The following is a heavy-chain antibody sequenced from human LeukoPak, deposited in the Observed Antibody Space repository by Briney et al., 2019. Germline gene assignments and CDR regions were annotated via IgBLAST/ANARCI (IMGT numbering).Heavy chain of an antibody. Sequence: GGSLRLSCAASGFTFSSYAMSWVRQAPGKGLEWVSAISGSGGSTYYADSVKGRFTISRDNSKNTLCLQMNSLRAEDTAVYYSAKAVTLTVVVTGFDYWGQGTLVTVSS. J-gene: IGHJ4*02. D-gene: IGHD3-22*01. CDR1: GFTFSSYA. CDR3: AKAVTLTVVVTGFDY. V-gene: IGHV3-23*01. CDR2: ISGSGGST.